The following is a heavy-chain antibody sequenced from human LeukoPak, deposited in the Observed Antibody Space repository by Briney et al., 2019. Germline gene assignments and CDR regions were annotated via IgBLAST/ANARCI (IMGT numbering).Heavy chain of an antibody. Sequence: GRSLRLSCAASGFTFSSYAMHGVRQAPGKRLDWVAVISYDGSNKYYADSVKGRFTISRDNSKNTLYLHMNSLRADDTAGYYCARGADSGYSSDNWGQGTPVSVSS. D-gene: IGHD3-9*01. J-gene: IGHJ4*02. CDR3: ARGADSGYSSDN. V-gene: IGHV3-30*04. CDR2: ISYDGSNK. CDR1: GFTFSSYA.